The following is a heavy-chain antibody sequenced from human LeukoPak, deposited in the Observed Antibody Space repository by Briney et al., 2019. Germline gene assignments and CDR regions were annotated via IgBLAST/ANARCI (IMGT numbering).Heavy chain of an antibody. CDR2: IIPIFGTA. D-gene: IGHD5-24*01. CDR3: ARINVEMATKGLYYFDY. Sequence: ASVKVSCKASGYTFTSNYIHWVRQAPGQGLEWMGGIIPIFGTANYAQKFQGRVTITADESTSTAYMELSSLRSEDTAVYYCARINVEMATKGLYYFDYWGQGTLVTVSS. CDR1: GYTFTSNY. V-gene: IGHV1-69*13. J-gene: IGHJ4*02.